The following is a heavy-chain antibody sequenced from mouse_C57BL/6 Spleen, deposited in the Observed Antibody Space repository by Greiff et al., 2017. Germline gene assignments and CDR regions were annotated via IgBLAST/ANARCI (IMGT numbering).Heavy chain of an antibody. D-gene: IGHD3-1*01. V-gene: IGHV1-59*01. J-gene: IGHJ4*01. CDR2: IDPSDSYT. Sequence: QVQLKQPGAELVRPGTSVKLSCKASGYTFTSYWMHWVKQRPGQGLEWIGVIDPSDSYTNYNQKFKGKATLTVDTSSSTAYMQLSSLTSVDSAVXYCARSGGRRDYARDYWGQGTSVTVSS. CDR1: GYTFTSYW. CDR3: ARSGGRRDYARDY.